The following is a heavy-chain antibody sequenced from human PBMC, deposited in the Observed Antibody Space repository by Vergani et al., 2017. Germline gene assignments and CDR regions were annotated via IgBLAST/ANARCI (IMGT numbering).Heavy chain of an antibody. J-gene: IGHJ5*02. V-gene: IGHV4-30-4*08. CDR2: IYYNGGT. D-gene: IGHD2-2*01. Sequence: QVQLQESGPGLVKPSQTLSLTCTVSGGSISSGDFYWSWIRQPPGKGLEWIGYIYYNGGTYYSPSLKSRVIMSLDTSKNQFSLKLSSVTAADTAVYYCARDVEYQRWFWFDPWGQGTLVTVSS. CDR1: GGSISSGDFY. CDR3: ARDVEYQRWFWFDP.